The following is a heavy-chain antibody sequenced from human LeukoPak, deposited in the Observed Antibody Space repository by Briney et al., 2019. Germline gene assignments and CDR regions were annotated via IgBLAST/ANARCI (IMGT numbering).Heavy chain of an antibody. Sequence: GGSLRLPCAASGFTFSSPAMSWVRQAPGKGLEWVSSITPSGDGTYYAASVKGRFTISRDNSKNTLYLQMDSLRADDTAKYYCAKDSPVATWWGQGTLVTVSS. D-gene: IGHD1-26*01. CDR3: AKDSPVATW. CDR1: GFTFSSPA. J-gene: IGHJ4*02. CDR2: ITPSGDGT. V-gene: IGHV3-23*01.